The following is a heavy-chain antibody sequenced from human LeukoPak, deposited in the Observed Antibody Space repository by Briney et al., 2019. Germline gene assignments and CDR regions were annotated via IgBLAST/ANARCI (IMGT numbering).Heavy chain of an antibody. J-gene: IGHJ4*02. CDR3: ARGSTISARSVDF. CDR2: TYFRSKWSS. Sequence: SQTLSLTCAISGDSVSSNSAAWNWFRQSPSRGLEWLGRTYFRSKWSSDYALSVKSRITTSPDTPKNQFSLQLSSVTPEDSAVYYCARGSTISARSVDFWGQGALVTVSS. D-gene: IGHD6-6*01. V-gene: IGHV6-1*01. CDR1: GDSVSSNSAA.